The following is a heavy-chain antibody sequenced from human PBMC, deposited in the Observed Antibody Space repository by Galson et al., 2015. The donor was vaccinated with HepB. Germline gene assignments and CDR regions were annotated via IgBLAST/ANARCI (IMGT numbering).Heavy chain of an antibody. Sequence: SVKVSCKASGYTFSSYGITWVRQAPGQGLGWMGWISAYNGYTNYEQKFQGRVTMSTDTSTRIAYMELRSLRSDDTAVYYCARVVRSGASYFDYWGQGALVTVSS. CDR3: ARVVRSGASYFDY. CDR2: ISAYNGYT. J-gene: IGHJ4*02. D-gene: IGHD1-26*01. CDR1: GYTFSSYG. V-gene: IGHV1-18*01.